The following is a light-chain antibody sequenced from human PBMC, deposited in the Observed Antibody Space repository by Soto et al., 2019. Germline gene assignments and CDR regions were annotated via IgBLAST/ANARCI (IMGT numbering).Light chain of an antibody. Sequence: DIQMTQSPSTLSASVGDRVTITCRASQSISSWLAWYQQKPGKAPKLLIYDASSLESWVPSRFSGSGSGTKFTLTIISLQPDDFATYYCQQYNSYPWTFGQGTKVEIK. CDR2: DAS. J-gene: IGKJ1*01. V-gene: IGKV1-5*01. CDR3: QQYNSYPWT. CDR1: QSISSW.